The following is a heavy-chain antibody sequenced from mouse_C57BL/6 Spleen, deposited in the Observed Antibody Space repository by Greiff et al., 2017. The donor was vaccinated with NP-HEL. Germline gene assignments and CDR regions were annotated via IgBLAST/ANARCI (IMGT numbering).Heavy chain of an antibody. J-gene: IGHJ3*01. Sequence: EVQLVESGGGLVQPGGSLKLSCAASGFTFSDYYMYWVRQTPEKRLEWVAYISKVGGSTYYPATVKGRVTISRDNAKNTLYLQMSRLKSEDTAMYYCARQGTYWGQGTLVTVSA. CDR1: GFTFSDYY. CDR3: ARQGTY. V-gene: IGHV5-12*01. CDR2: ISKVGGST.